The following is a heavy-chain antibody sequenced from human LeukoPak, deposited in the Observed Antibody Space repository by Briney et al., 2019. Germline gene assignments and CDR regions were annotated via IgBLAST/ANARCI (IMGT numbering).Heavy chain of an antibody. J-gene: IGHJ4*02. CDR1: GYTFTGYY. D-gene: IGHD1-26*01. V-gene: IGHV1-2*02. CDR3: ARDSPDSGSYFVDY. Sequence: ASVKVSCKASGYTFTGYYMHWVRQAPGQGLEWMGWINPNSGGTNYAQKFQGRVTMTRDTSISTAYMELSRLRSDDTAVYYCARDSPDSGSYFVDYWGRGTLVTVSS. CDR2: INPNSGGT.